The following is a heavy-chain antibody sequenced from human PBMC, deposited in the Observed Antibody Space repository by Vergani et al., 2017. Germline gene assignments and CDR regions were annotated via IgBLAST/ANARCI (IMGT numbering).Heavy chain of an antibody. CDR2: INHSGST. CDR1: GGSFSGYY. Sequence: QVQLQQWGAGLLKPSETLSLTCAVYGGSFSGYYWSWIRQPPGKGLEWIGEINHSGSTNYNPSLKSRVTISVDTSKNQFSLKLSSVTAADTAVYYCARGTTEGSDSGGWYYYYGMDVWGQGTTVTVSS. CDR3: ARGTTEGSDSGGWYYYYGMDV. D-gene: IGHD6-19*01. J-gene: IGHJ6*02. V-gene: IGHV4-34*01.